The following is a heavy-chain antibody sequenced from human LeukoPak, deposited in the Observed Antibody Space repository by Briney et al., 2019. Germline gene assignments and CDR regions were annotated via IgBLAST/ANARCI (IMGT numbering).Heavy chain of an antibody. Sequence: SETLSLTCTVSGGSISSYYWCWIRQPAGKGLEWIGRIYTSGSTNYNPSLKSRVTMSVDTSKNQFSLKLSSVTAADTAVYYCARTKSSSWYRGYWSDPWGQGNLVTVSS. V-gene: IGHV4-4*07. D-gene: IGHD6-13*01. CDR3: ARTKSSSWYRGYWSDP. J-gene: IGHJ5*02. CDR2: IYTSGST. CDR1: GGSISSYY.